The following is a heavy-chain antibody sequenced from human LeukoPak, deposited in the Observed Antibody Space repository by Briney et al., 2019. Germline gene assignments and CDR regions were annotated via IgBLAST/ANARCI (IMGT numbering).Heavy chain of an antibody. V-gene: IGHV3-53*01. CDR2: IYKGGDT. J-gene: IGHJ4*02. CDR3: AKARGEQNGGSNY. D-gene: IGHD2-15*01. Sequence: GGSLRLSCAASGFTVSTNYMSWVRQAPGKGLEWVSVIYKGGDTYKADSVKGRFTISRDNSKNTLYLQMNSLRAEDTAVYYCAKARGEQNGGSNYWGQGTQVIVSS. CDR1: GFTVSTNY.